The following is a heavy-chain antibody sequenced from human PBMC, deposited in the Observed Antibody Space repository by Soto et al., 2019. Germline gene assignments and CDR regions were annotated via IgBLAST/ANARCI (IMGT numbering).Heavy chain of an antibody. CDR2: IWYDGSNK. J-gene: IGHJ4*02. D-gene: IGHD6-19*01. CDR3: ARGRRSGRTAFDY. V-gene: IGHV3-33*01. Sequence: PGGSLRLSCAASGFTFSSYGMXWVRQAPGKGLEWVAVIWYDGSNKYYADSVKGRFTISRDNSKNTLYLQMNSLRAEDTAVYYCARGRRSGRTAFDYWGQGTLVTVSS. CDR1: GFTFSSYG.